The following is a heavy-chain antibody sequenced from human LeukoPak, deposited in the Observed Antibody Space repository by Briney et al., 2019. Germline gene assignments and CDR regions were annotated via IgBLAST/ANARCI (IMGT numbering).Heavy chain of an antibody. Sequence: SGGSLRLSCAASGFTLSNYGMHWVRQAPGKGLEWISYISTDGDTMYYADSVKGRFTISRDNAKNSLYLQMNSLRAENTAVYYCQRKGFDYWGQGTLVTVSS. V-gene: IGHV3-48*01. CDR2: ISTDGDTM. CDR3: QRKGFDY. J-gene: IGHJ4*02. CDR1: GFTLSNYG.